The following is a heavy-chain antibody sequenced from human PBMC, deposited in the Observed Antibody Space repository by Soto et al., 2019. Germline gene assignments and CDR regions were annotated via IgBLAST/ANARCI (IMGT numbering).Heavy chain of an antibody. V-gene: IGHV4-61*01. CDR1: GGSVSIGSYY. CDR2: IYYSGSK. J-gene: IGHJ6*02. CDR3: VKNDLGGYYGMDV. D-gene: IGHD1-1*01. Sequence: SETLSLTFTVSGGSVSIGSYYWSLIRQPPGKGLEWIGYIYYSGSKKYNPSIKSRVTISVDKSKNQFSLKMSSVTAADTAVYYCVKNDLGGYYGMDVWGQGTTVTVSS.